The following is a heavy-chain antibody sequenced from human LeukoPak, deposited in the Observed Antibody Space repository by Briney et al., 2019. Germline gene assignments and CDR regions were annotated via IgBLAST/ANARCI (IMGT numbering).Heavy chain of an antibody. Sequence: ASVKVSCKASGYTFRQYSISWVRQAPGKGLEWMGWVSPSHTTRVYAQEFQGRVTMTADTNANTVSMELRSLRSDDTAVYFCARDYILPLETDNGDGFAIWGQGTVVTVSS. D-gene: IGHD3-3*02. CDR3: ARDYILPLETDNGDGFAI. V-gene: IGHV1-18*01. CDR2: VSPSHTTR. J-gene: IGHJ3*02. CDR1: GYTFRQYS.